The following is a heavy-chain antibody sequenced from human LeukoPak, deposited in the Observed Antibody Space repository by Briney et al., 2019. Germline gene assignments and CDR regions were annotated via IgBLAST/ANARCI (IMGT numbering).Heavy chain of an antibody. D-gene: IGHD4-11*01. CDR1: GGSFSGYY. V-gene: IGHV4-34*01. CDR2: INHSGST. J-gene: IGHJ4*02. Sequence: PSETLSLTCAVYGGSFSGYYWSWIRQPPGKGLEWIGEINHSGSTNYNPSLKSRVTISVDTSKNQFSLKLSSVTAADTAVYYCARGFGDDYSTDYWGQGTLVTVSS. CDR3: ARGFGDDYSTDY.